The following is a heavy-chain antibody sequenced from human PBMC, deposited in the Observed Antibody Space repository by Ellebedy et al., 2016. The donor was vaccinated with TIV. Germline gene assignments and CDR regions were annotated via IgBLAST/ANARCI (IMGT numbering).Heavy chain of an antibody. Sequence: PGGSLRLSCAPSGFTFSSYSMNWVRQAPGKGLEWVSSISSTGTFIYYADSVKGRFTISRDNAKNSLDLQMNSLRADDTALYYCARELGGSGGSDFDYWGQGTLVTVSS. V-gene: IGHV3-21*01. J-gene: IGHJ4*02. CDR3: ARELGGSGGSDFDY. CDR2: ISSTGTFI. D-gene: IGHD2-15*01. CDR1: GFTFSSYS.